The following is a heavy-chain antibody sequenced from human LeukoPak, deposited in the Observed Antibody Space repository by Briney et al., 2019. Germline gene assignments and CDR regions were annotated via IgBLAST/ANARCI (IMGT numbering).Heavy chain of an antibody. V-gene: IGHV3-23*01. J-gene: IGHJ3*02. Sequence: PGGSLRLSCAVSGLTFSGYAMSWVRQAPGKGLEWVSLMSANADTTYYADSVKGRFTISRDNSKNTLYLQMNSLRAEDTAVYYCAKDIRGYSSGWYKFLGAFDIWGQGTMVTVSS. D-gene: IGHD6-19*01. CDR1: GLTFSGYA. CDR2: MSANADTT. CDR3: AKDIRGYSSGWYKFLGAFDI.